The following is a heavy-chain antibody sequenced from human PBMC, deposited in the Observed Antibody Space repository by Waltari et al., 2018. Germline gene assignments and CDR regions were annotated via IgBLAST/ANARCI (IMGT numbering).Heavy chain of an antibody. CDR1: GGTFSSYA. V-gene: IGHV1-69*12. D-gene: IGHD5-18*01. CDR2: IIPSFGTA. Sequence: QVQLVQSGAEVKKPGSSVKVSCKASGGTFSSYAISWVRQAPGQGLEWMGGIIPSFGTANYAQKFQGRVTITADESTSTAYMELSSLRSEDTAVYYCARDLVDTAMVTYWFDPWGQGTLVTVSS. J-gene: IGHJ5*02. CDR3: ARDLVDTAMVTYWFDP.